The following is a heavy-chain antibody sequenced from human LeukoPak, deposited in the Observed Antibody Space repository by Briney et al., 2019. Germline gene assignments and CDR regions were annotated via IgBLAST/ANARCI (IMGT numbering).Heavy chain of an antibody. V-gene: IGHV3-23*01. CDR1: GFTFSSYA. Sequence: GGSLRLSCAASGFTFSSYAMSWVRQAPGKGLEWVSAISGSGGSTYYADSVKGRFTISRDNSKNTLYLQMNSLRAEDTAAYYCAKEHPIAAAGRGNFDYWGQGTLVTVSS. D-gene: IGHD6-13*01. CDR3: AKEHPIAAAGRGNFDY. J-gene: IGHJ4*02. CDR2: ISGSGGST.